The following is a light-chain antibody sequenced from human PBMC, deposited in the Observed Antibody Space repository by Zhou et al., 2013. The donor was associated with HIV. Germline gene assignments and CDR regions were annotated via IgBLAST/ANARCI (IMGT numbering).Light chain of an antibody. J-gene: IGKJ1*01. Sequence: AIRMTQSPSSVSASTGDRVTITCRASQAINTYLAWYQQKPGTAPRLLISAASTLESGVPSRFSGSGSGTEFTLTISSLQPEDFATYYCLQQNSYPWTFGQGTKVEIK. CDR3: LQQNSYPWT. CDR1: QAINTY. V-gene: IGKV1-8*01. CDR2: AAS.